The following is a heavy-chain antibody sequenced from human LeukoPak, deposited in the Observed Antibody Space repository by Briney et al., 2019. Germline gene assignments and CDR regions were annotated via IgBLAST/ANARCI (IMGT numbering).Heavy chain of an antibody. V-gene: IGHV3-23*01. J-gene: IGHJ3*02. D-gene: IGHD3-22*01. Sequence: GGYLRLSCAASGFTFSSYAMSWVRQAPGKGLEWVSGISGSGGSTNYADSVKGRFTISRDNSKNTLYLQMNSLRAEDTAVHYCAKDYYYDRSGDNAFDIWGQGTMVTVSS. CDR2: ISGSGGST. CDR3: AKDYYYDRSGDNAFDI. CDR1: GFTFSSYA.